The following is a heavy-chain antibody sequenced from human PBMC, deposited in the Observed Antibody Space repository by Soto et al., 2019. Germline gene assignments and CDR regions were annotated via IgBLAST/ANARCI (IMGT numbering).Heavy chain of an antibody. CDR1: GGSFSGYY. Sequence: SETLSLTCAVYGGSFSGYYWSWIRQPPGKGLEWIGEINHSGSTNYNPSLKSRVTISVDTSKNQFSLKLSSVTAADTAVYYCARVWNYYGSGSYFDYWGQGTLVTVSS. V-gene: IGHV4-34*01. J-gene: IGHJ4*02. CDR2: INHSGST. D-gene: IGHD3-10*01. CDR3: ARVWNYYGSGSYFDY.